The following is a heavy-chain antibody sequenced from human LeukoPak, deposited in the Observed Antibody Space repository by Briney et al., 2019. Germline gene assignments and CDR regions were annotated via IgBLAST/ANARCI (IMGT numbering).Heavy chain of an antibody. V-gene: IGHV1-8*02. J-gene: IGHJ6*03. Sequence: ASVKVSCKASGYTFTNYGITWVRQATGQGLEWMGWMNPNSGNTGYAQKFQGRVTMTRNTSISTAYMELSSLRSEDTAVYYCARASSIAARPRYYYMDVWGKGTTVTVSS. CDR1: GYTFTNYG. CDR2: MNPNSGNT. CDR3: ARASSIAARPRYYYMDV. D-gene: IGHD6-6*01.